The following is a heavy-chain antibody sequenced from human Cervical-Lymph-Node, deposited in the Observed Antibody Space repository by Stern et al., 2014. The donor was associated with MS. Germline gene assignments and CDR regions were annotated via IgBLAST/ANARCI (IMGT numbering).Heavy chain of an antibody. CDR2: IFPGSSYI. CDR3: AKHRYFDY. Sequence: EVQLVESGPEVKRPGESLKISCQASGYTFTAYWIGWVRQMPGKGQERIALIFPGSSYIRYSPSFQVQVTISADKSSATAYLQWNNLKASDTAIYYCAKHRYFDYWGQGTLVTVSS. J-gene: IGHJ4*02. V-gene: IGHV5-51*01. CDR1: GYTFTAYW.